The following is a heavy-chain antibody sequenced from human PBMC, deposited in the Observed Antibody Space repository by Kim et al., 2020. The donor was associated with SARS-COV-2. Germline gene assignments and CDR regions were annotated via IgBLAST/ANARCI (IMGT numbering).Heavy chain of an antibody. V-gene: IGHV4-39*01. Sequence: SETLSLTCTVSGGSISSSSYYWGWIRQPPGKGLEWIGSIYYSGSTYYNPSLKSRVTISVDTSKNQFSLKLSSVTAADTAVYYCARTRIAVAGTLPFDYWGQGTLVTVSS. CDR1: GGSISSSSYY. CDR3: ARTRIAVAGTLPFDY. CDR2: IYYSGST. D-gene: IGHD6-19*01. J-gene: IGHJ4*02.